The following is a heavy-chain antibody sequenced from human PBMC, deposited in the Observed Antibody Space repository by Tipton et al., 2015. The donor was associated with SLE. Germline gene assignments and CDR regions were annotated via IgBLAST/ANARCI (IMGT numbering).Heavy chain of an antibody. CDR3: AREVRNAFDI. Sequence: TLSLTCTVSGGSISSGSYYWSWIRQPAGKGLEWIGRIYTSGSTNYNPSLQSRVTISVDTSKNHFSLKLSSVTASDTAVYYCAREVRNAFDIWGQGTMVTVSS. J-gene: IGHJ3*02. V-gene: IGHV4-61*02. CDR1: GGSISSGSYY. CDR2: IYTSGST.